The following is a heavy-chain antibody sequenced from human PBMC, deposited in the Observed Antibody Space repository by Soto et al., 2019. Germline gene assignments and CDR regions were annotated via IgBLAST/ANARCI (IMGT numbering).Heavy chain of an antibody. J-gene: IGHJ4*02. CDR3: ARDGGSSGWYYFDL. CDR1: GYTFSVYF. D-gene: IGHD6-19*01. V-gene: IGHV1-46*01. CDR2: IHITTDRT. Sequence: ASVKVSCKASGYTFSVYFIHWVRQSPGQGLEWMGIIHITTDRTTYKESFQGRVGFTRDMSTSTVYMEMTSLTSEDTAVYFCARDGGSSGWYYFDLWGQGTAVTVSS.